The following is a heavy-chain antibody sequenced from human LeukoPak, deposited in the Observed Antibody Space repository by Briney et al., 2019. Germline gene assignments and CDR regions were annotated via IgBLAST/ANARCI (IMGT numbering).Heavy chain of an antibody. J-gene: IGHJ4*02. V-gene: IGHV4-59*01. CDR1: GFTFGDYA. D-gene: IGHD3-22*01. Sequence: PGGSLRLSCTASGFTFGDYAMSWIRQPPGKGLEWIGYIYYSGSTNYNPSLKSRVTISVDTSKNQFSLKLSSVTAADTAVYYCARDSGYYDSSGHFDYWGQGTLVTVSS. CDR3: ARDSGYYDSSGHFDY. CDR2: IYYSGST.